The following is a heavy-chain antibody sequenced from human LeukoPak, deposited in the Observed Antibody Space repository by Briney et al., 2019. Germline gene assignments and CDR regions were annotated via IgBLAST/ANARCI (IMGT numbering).Heavy chain of an antibody. Sequence: ASVKVSCKASGYTFTGYYMHWVRQAPGQGLEWMGWINPNSGGTNYAQKFQGRVTMTRDTSISTAYMELSRLRSDDTAVYYCARVGGMAAAGFHNYYYMDVWGKGTTVTVSS. CDR1: GYTFTGYY. J-gene: IGHJ6*03. D-gene: IGHD6-13*01. V-gene: IGHV1-2*02. CDR3: ARVGGMAAAGFHNYYYMDV. CDR2: INPNSGGT.